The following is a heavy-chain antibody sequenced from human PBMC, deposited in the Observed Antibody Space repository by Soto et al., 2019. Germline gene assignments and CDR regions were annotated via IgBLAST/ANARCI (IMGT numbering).Heavy chain of an antibody. Sequence: PSETLSLTCTVSGGSISSGGYYWSWIRQHPGKGLEWIGYIYYSGSTYYNPSLKSRVTISVDTSKNQFSLKLSSVTAADTAVYYCARYVGTITMIVVGDDAFDIWGQGTMVTV. CDR1: GGSISSGGYY. CDR3: ARYVGTITMIVVGDDAFDI. V-gene: IGHV4-31*03. CDR2: IYYSGST. J-gene: IGHJ3*02. D-gene: IGHD3-22*01.